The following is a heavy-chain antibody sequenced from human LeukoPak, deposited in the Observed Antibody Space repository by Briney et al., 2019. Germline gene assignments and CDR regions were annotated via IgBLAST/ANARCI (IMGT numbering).Heavy chain of an antibody. Sequence: SETLSLTCGVSGYSISRGYYWAWIRPPPGEGLEWIGTIYHTGSTYYTPSLGSRVTISVDTSKNEFSLNLNSVTAADTAVYYCARAGWIITSGIDYWGQGALVTVSS. D-gene: IGHD3-10*01. V-gene: IGHV4-38-2*01. J-gene: IGHJ4*02. CDR3: ARAGWIITSGIDY. CDR2: IYHTGST. CDR1: GYSISRGYY.